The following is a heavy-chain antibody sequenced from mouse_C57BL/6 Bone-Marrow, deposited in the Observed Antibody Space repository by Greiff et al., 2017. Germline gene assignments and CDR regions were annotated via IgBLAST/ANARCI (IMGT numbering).Heavy chain of an antibody. CDR3: ARCYYGSSPFAY. CDR2: IHPNSGST. Sequence: QVQLQQPGAELVKPGASVKLSCKASGYTFTSYWMHWVKQRPGQGLEWIGRIHPNSGSTNYNEKFKSKATLTVDKSSSTAYMQLSSLTSEDSAVYYCARCYYGSSPFAYWGQGTLVTVSA. V-gene: IGHV1-64*01. D-gene: IGHD1-1*01. CDR1: GYTFTSYW. J-gene: IGHJ3*01.